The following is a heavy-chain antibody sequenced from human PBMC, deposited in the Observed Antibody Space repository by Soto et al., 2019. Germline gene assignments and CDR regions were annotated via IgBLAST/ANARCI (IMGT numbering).Heavy chain of an antibody. Sequence: GGSLRLSCESSGFTFINYAIALVRQAPGKGLEWVSGITSSGAAYYADSVKGRFTISRDNSKNTLYLQMNSLRAEDTAVYYCAKGESSVSARDFDPWGQGTLVTVSS. CDR3: AKGESSVSARDFDP. D-gene: IGHD3-22*01. V-gene: IGHV3-23*01. CDR1: GFTFINYA. CDR2: ITSSGAA. J-gene: IGHJ5*02.